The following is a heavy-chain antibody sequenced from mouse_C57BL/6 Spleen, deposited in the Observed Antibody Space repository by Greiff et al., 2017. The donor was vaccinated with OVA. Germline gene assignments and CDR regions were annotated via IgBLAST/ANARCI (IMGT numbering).Heavy chain of an antibody. CDR3: ARGVYYDYDGGFAD. V-gene: IGHV3-1*01. J-gene: IGHJ3*01. CDR2: IRYSGST. D-gene: IGHD2-4*01. Sequence: VQLKESGPGMVKPSQSLSLTCTVTGYSITSGYDWHWIRHFPGNKLEWMGYIRYSGSTNYNPSLKSRISITHDTSKNHFFLKLNSVTTEDTATYYCARGVYYDYDGGFADWGQGTLVTVSA. CDR1: GYSITSGYD.